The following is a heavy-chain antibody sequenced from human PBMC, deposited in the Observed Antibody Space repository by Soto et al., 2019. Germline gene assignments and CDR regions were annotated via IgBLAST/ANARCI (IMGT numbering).Heavy chain of an antibody. CDR2: ISSSSSYI. CDR3: ASHLGIVATIEFRY. J-gene: IGHJ4*02. CDR1: GFTFSSYS. Sequence: GGSLRLSCAASGFTFSSYSMNWVRQAPGKGLEWVSPISSSSSYIYYADSVKGRFTISRDNAKNSLYLQMNSLRAEDTAVYYCASHLGIVATIEFRYWGQGTLVTVSS. D-gene: IGHD5-12*01. V-gene: IGHV3-21*01.